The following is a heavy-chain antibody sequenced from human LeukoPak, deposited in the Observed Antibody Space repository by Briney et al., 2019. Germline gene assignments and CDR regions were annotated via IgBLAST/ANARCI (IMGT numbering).Heavy chain of an antibody. D-gene: IGHD6-13*01. CDR1: GFTFTTYS. J-gene: IGHJ4*02. CDR2: SSSTSNYI. CDR3: ERAGGRYSSSWFKFYY. V-gene: IGHV3-21*01. Sequence: GGSLRLSCATSGFTFTTYSIQWGRQAPGKRLEGVSSSSSTSNYIYYADSVTGRFTLPRNKAKDSLVLQMTNLRAEDTAVYYCERAGGRYSSSWFKFYYRGKGTMVTVSS.